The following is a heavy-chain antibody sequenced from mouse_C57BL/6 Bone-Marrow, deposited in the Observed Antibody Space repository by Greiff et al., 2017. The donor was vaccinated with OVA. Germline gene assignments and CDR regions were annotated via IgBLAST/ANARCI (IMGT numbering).Heavy chain of an antibody. CDR2: ISSGSSTI. J-gene: IGHJ2*01. CDR1: GFTFSDYG. D-gene: IGHD1-1*01. CDR3: ARGITTVVDFDY. V-gene: IGHV5-17*01. Sequence: EVMLVESGGGLVKPGGSLKLSCAASGFTFSDYGMHWVRQAPEKGLEWVAYISSGSSTIYYADTVKGRFTISRDNAKNTLFLQMTSLRSEDTAMYYCARGITTVVDFDYWGQGTTLTVSS.